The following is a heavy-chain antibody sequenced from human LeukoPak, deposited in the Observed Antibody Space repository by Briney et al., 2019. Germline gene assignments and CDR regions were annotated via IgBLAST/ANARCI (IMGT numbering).Heavy chain of an antibody. CDR2: MNPNSGNT. J-gene: IGHJ4*02. D-gene: IGHD6-19*01. V-gene: IGHV1-8*01. CDR1: GYAFTSYD. CDR3: ARVVAVAGRPLGY. Sequence: GASVKVSCKASGYAFTSYDINWVRQATGQGLEWMGWMNPNSGNTGYAQKFQGRVTMTRNTSISTAYMELSSLRSEDTAVYYCARVVAVAGRPLGYWGQGTLVTVSS.